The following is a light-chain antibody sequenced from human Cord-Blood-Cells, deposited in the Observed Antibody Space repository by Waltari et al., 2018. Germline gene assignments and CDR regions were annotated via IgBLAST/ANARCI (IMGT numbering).Light chain of an antibody. Sequence: EIVMTQSPATLSVSPGERATLSCRASQSVSSTLAWYQQKPAQAPRLLIYGASTRATGIPARFSGSGSGTEFTLTISSLQSEDFAVYYCQQYNNWLTFGGGTKVEIK. CDR3: QQYNNWLT. V-gene: IGKV3-15*01. CDR1: QSVSST. J-gene: IGKJ4*01. CDR2: GAS.